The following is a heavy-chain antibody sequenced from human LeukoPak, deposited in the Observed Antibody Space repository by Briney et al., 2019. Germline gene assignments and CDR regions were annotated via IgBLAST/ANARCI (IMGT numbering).Heavy chain of an antibody. V-gene: IGHV3-30*02. D-gene: IGHD2-2*01. CDR2: IQTDGNDK. J-gene: IGHJ4*02. CDR3: AREGGTVVIGRFDF. Sequence: PGGSLRLPCSASGINFRASGMHWVRQAPGMGLEWVTFIQTDGNDKKYAASVAGRFTISRDNSKNTVYLHMNSLRPDDTALYYCAREGGTVVIGRFDFWGQRALVTVSS. CDR1: GINFRASG.